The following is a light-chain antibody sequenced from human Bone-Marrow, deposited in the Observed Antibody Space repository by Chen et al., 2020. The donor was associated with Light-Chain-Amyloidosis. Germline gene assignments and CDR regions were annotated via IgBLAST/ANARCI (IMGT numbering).Light chain of an antibody. V-gene: IGLV2-11*01. CDR1: SSDVGAYNY. CDR3: SSYTGADNLFV. J-gene: IGLJ1*01. Sequence: QSALTQPRSVDGSPGQTVTITCTGTSSDVGAYNYVSWYQQHSGEAPKFIIYDVDNRPAGVPDRFSGSKSGNTASLSISGLQPEDDADYYCSSYTGADNLFVFGSGTSVTVL. CDR2: DVD.